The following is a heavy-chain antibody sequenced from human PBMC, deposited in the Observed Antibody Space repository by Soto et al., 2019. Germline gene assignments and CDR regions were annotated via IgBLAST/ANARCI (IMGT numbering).Heavy chain of an antibody. Sequence: QVQLVQSGAEVKKPGSSVKVSCKASGGTFSSYTISWVRQAPGQGLEWMGRIIPILGIANYAQKFQGRVTITADKSTSTAYMELSSLRSEDTAVYYCARAVVVVAAKTRWFDPWGQGTLVTVSS. CDR1: GGTFSSYT. V-gene: IGHV1-69*02. CDR3: ARAVVVVAAKTRWFDP. D-gene: IGHD2-15*01. J-gene: IGHJ5*02. CDR2: IIPILGIA.